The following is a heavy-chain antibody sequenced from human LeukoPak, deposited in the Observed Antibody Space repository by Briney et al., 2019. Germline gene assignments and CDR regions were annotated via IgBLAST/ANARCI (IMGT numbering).Heavy chain of an antibody. CDR3: ARVLHKRNYDSSTYYGY. CDR1: GFTFSNYG. D-gene: IGHD3-22*01. CDR2: ISGSGDNT. J-gene: IGHJ4*02. Sequence: GGSLRLSCAASGFTFSNYGMSWVRQAPGKGLEWVSAISGSGDNTYYADSVRGRFTSSRDNSKNTLYLQLNSLRAEDTAVYYCARVLHKRNYDSSTYYGYWGQGTLVTVSS. V-gene: IGHV3-23*01.